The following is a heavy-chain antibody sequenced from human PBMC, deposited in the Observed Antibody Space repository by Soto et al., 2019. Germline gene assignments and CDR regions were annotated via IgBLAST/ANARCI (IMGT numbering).Heavy chain of an antibody. CDR2: TSYDGSNN. Sequence: QVQLVESGGGVVQPGTSLRLSCVGSGFTFRSYVIHWVRQAPGKGLEWVALTSYDGSNNFYGDSVKGRFTISRHNSRNTLELQMDSLRFEDTALYYCARWGTTGGLDVWGQGTLVSVFS. D-gene: IGHD3-16*01. J-gene: IGHJ4*02. V-gene: IGHV3-33*05. CDR3: ARWGTTGGLDV. CDR1: GFTFRSYV.